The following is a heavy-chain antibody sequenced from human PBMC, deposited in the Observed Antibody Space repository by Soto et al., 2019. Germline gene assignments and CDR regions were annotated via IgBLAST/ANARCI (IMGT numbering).Heavy chain of an antibody. J-gene: IGHJ4*02. CDR3: ARGQVVAAQH. D-gene: IGHD2-15*01. Sequence: QLQLQESGSGLVKPSQTLSLTCAVSGGSISSGGYSWSWIRQPPGKGLEWIGCIYHSGSTYYNPSLKSRVTISGDRPKNQFSRKLSSVTAADTAVYYCARGQVVAAQHWGQGTLVTVSS. CDR1: GGSISSGGYS. CDR2: IYHSGST. V-gene: IGHV4-30-2*01.